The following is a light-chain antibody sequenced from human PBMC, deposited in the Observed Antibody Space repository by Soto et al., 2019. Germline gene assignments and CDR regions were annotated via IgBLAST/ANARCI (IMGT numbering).Light chain of an antibody. CDR2: EGN. CDR3: CSYAGSSTLV. J-gene: IGLJ2*01. Sequence: QSALTQPASVSGSPGQSITISCTGTSSDVGSYNLVSWYQHHPGKAPKLMIYEGNERPSGVSNRFSGSKSGNTASLTISGLQAEDEADYFCCSYAGSSTLVFGGGTKLTVL. V-gene: IGLV2-23*01. CDR1: SSDVGSYNL.